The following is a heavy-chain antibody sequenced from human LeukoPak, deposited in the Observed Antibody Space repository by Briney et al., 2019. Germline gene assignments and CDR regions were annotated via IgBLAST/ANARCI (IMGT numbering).Heavy chain of an antibody. J-gene: IGHJ4*02. V-gene: IGHV4-34*01. Sequence: SETLSLTCAVYGGSFSGYYWSWIRQPPGKGLEWIGEINHSGSTNYNPSLKSRVTISVDTSKNQFSLKLSAVTAADTAGYYCSRYLSGSYPTPFDYWGQGTLVTVSS. D-gene: IGHD1-26*01. CDR1: GGSFSGYY. CDR2: INHSGST. CDR3: SRYLSGSYPTPFDY.